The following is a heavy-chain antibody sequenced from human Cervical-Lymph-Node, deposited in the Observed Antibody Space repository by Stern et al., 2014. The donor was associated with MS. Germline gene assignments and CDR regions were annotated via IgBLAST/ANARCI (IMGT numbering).Heavy chain of an antibody. Sequence: QITLKESGPTLVKPTQTLTLTCTFSGFSLSTSGLVVGWIRPPPGKALEWLSLIVWADDKRYSPSLKTSITITNDTSNNQVVIRMTNVDPVDTATYCCAHTTFSHSLYPPYFDYWGQGTPVTISS. CDR1: GFSLSTSGLV. D-gene: IGHD3-16*01. J-gene: IGHJ4*02. CDR3: AHTTFSHSLYPPYFDY. V-gene: IGHV2-5*02. CDR2: IVWADDK.